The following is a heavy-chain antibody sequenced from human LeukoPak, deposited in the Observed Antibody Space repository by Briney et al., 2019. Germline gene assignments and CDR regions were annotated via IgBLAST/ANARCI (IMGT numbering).Heavy chain of an antibody. CDR1: GGSFSGYY. V-gene: IGHV4-34*01. D-gene: IGHD6-19*01. CDR3: ARLSGWYGRSAFDI. Sequence: SETLSLTCAVYGGSFSGYYWSWIRQPPGKGLEWIGEINHSGSTYYNPSLKSRVTISVDTSKNQFSLKLSSVTAADTAVYYCARLSGWYGRSAFDIWGQGTMVTVSS. J-gene: IGHJ3*02. CDR2: INHSGST.